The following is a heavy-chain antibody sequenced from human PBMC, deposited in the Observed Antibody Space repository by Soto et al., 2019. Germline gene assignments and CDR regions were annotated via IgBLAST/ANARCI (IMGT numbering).Heavy chain of an antibody. J-gene: IGHJ4*02. CDR1: GFAFSNYW. Sequence: EVQLVESGGGLVQPGGSLRLSCAASGFAFSNYWMSWVRQAPGKGLEWVATIKQDGSEKYYVDSVKGRFTISRDKAKNSLYLQMNSVRAEDTAVYHCARGGTSMIVVGAFDDWGQGALVTVSS. CDR3: ARGGTSMIVVGAFDD. CDR2: IKQDGSEK. V-gene: IGHV3-7*01. D-gene: IGHD3-22*01.